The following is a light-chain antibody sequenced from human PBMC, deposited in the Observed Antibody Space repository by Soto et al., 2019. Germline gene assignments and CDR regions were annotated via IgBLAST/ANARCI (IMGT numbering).Light chain of an antibody. CDR1: QSVTSDY. Sequence: EVVLTQSPGTLSLSPGERATLSCRASQSVTSDYLAWYQQRPGQTPRLLIYAASSRATGIPDRFSGSGSGTDFTLTISRLEPEDFAVYYCQQYGGVPFTFGPGTKVEIK. CDR3: QQYGGVPFT. V-gene: IGKV3-20*01. CDR2: AAS. J-gene: IGKJ3*01.